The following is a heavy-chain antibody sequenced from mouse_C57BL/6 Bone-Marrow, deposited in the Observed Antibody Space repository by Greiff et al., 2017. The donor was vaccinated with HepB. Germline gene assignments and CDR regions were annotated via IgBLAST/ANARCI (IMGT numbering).Heavy chain of an antibody. J-gene: IGHJ3*01. CDR1: GYTFTDYY. Sequence: EVQLQQSGPVLVKPGASVKMSCKASGYTFTDYYMNWVKQSHGKSLEWIGVINPYNGGTSYNQKFKGKATLTVDKSSSTAYMELNSLTSEDSAVYYCAYGSSYYFAYWGQGTLVTVSA. CDR3: AYGSSYYFAY. D-gene: IGHD1-1*01. CDR2: INPYNGGT. V-gene: IGHV1-19*01.